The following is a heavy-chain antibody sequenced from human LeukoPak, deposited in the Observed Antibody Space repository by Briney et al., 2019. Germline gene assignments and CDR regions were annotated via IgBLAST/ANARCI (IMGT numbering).Heavy chain of an antibody. J-gene: IGHJ2*01. CDR3: AKVWAHDGSGNPYWHFDL. CDR2: IRASGGTA. V-gene: IGHV3-23*01. CDR1: GFTFSSYA. Sequence: GGSLRLSCSASGFTFSSYAMSWVRQAPGKGLQWVSAIRASGGTAYYADSVKGRFTISGDNSKNTLYLQMNSLRAEDTAVYYCAKVWAHDGSGNPYWHFDLWGRGTLVTVSS. D-gene: IGHD3-10*01.